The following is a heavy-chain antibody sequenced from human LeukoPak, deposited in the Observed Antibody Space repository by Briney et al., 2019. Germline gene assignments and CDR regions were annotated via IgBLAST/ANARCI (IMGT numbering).Heavy chain of an antibody. CDR1: GFTFSGFG. Sequence: GGSLRLSCAASGFTFSGFGMDWVRQAPGKGLEWVSSISASSAYIYYADSVRGRFTIPRDNAQNSLYLQMNSLTAEDTAVYYCVTERDCGSSSCLAYYFDYWGLGTLVTVSS. CDR3: VTERDCGSSSCLAYYFDY. V-gene: IGHV3-21*01. D-gene: IGHD2-2*01. CDR2: ISASSAYI. J-gene: IGHJ4*02.